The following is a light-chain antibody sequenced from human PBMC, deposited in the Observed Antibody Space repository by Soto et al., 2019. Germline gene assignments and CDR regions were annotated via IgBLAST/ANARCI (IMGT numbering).Light chain of an antibody. Sequence: IVMTQSPSTLSVSPGARATLSCRASQSVSSSYLAWYQQNTGQAPRLLTYGASSRATGIPDRFSGSGPGTDFPLTISRLEPEDFAVYYCQQYGSSPWTFGQGTKVDI. J-gene: IGKJ1*01. V-gene: IGKV3-20*01. CDR3: QQYGSSPWT. CDR2: GAS. CDR1: QSVSSSY.